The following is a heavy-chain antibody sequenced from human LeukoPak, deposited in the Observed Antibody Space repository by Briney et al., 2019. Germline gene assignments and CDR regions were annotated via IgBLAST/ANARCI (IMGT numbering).Heavy chain of an antibody. J-gene: IGHJ4*02. Sequence: GGSLRLSCAASGFTFDDYAMHWVRQAPGKGLEWVSGISWNSGSIGYADSVKGRFTISRDNAKNSLYLQMNSLRAEDTALYYCAKDRSAARRSPSDYWGQGTLVTVSS. CDR1: GFTFDDYA. CDR2: ISWNSGSI. D-gene: IGHD6-13*01. V-gene: IGHV3-9*01. CDR3: AKDRSAARRSPSDY.